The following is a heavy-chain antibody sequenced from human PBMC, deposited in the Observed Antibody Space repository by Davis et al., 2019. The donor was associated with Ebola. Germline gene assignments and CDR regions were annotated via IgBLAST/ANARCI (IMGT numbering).Heavy chain of an antibody. CDR1: VITFSSYA. CDR2: ISSDGSGE. Sequence: GESLKISCADSVITFSSYAMTRVRQAPGKGLEWVAVISSDGSGEYYADSVKGRFTISRDNSENTVSLQMTSLRAEDSALYYCARAPNLSTSGFFYGGGYLDYWGQGTLVTVSS. CDR3: ARAPNLSTSGFFYGGGYLDY. J-gene: IGHJ4*02. D-gene: IGHD3-22*01. V-gene: IGHV3-30-3*01.